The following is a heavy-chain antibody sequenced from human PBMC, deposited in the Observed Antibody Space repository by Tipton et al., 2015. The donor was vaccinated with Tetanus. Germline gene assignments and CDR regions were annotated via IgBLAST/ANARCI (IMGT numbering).Heavy chain of an antibody. CDR3: ARAAKDSIDLIRGTAPNWFDP. CDR2: IYDRGST. CDR1: GGSISSSSFY. J-gene: IGHJ5*02. V-gene: IGHV4-39*01. D-gene: IGHD3-10*01. Sequence: TLSLTCTVSGGSISSSSFYWGWIRQPPGKGLEWIGSIYDRGSTYYNPSLKSRVTISVDTSKNQFSLKLSSVTAADTAVYYCARAAKDSIDLIRGTAPNWFDPWGQGTLVTVSS.